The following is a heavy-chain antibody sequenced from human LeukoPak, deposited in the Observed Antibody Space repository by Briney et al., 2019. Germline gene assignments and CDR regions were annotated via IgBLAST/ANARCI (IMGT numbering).Heavy chain of an antibody. J-gene: IGHJ4*02. Sequence: GGSLRLSCAASGFTFSSYSMNWVRQAPGKGLEWVSSISSSSSYIYYADSVKGRFTISRDNAKNSLYLQMNSLRAEDTAVYYCARDQIGVVPAAKDHWGQGTLVTVSS. CDR1: GFTFSSYS. CDR2: ISSSSSYI. V-gene: IGHV3-21*01. CDR3: ARDQIGVVPAAKDH. D-gene: IGHD2-2*01.